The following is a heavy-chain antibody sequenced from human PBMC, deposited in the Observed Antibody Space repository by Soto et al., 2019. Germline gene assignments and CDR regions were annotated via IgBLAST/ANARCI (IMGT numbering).Heavy chain of an antibody. CDR1: GGTFSSYA. CDR2: IIPIFGTA. Sequence: SVKVSCKASGGTFSSYAISGVRQAPGRGLEWMGGIIPIFGTANYAQKFQGRVTITADKSTSTAYMELSSLRSEDTAVYYCASETLDCSGGSCYSIFAFDIVGQGTMVTVSS. D-gene: IGHD2-15*01. V-gene: IGHV1-69*06. CDR3: ASETLDCSGGSCYSIFAFDI. J-gene: IGHJ3*02.